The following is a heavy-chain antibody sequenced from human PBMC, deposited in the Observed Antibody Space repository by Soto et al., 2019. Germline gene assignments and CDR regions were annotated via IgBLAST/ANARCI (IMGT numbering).Heavy chain of an antibody. CDR1: GGSISSSSYY. J-gene: IGHJ6*02. CDR3: ARRGSSVYYYYSMDV. V-gene: IGHV4-39*01. Sequence: KTSETLSLTCTVSGGSISSSSYYWGWIRQPPGKGLEWIGSIYYSGSTYYNPSLKSRVTISVDTSKNQFSLKLSSVTAADTAVYYCARRGSSVYYYYSMDVWGQGTTVTVSS. CDR2: IYYSGST. D-gene: IGHD2-2*01.